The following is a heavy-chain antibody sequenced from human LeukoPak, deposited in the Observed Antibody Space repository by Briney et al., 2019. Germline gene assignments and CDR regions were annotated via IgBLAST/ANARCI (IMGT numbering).Heavy chain of an antibody. D-gene: IGHD6-6*01. CDR1: GFIFSTYG. CDR3: AKDGSSSLVGPLGGDFDY. CDR2: ITGSGGRT. V-gene: IGHV3-23*01. J-gene: IGHJ4*02. Sequence: GGTLRLSCAVSGFIFSTYGMSWVRQAPGKGLEWVSGITGSGGRTFYADSVKGRFTISRDNSKNTLYLQMNSLRAEDTAVYYCAKDGSSSLVGPLGGDFDYWGQGTLVTVSS.